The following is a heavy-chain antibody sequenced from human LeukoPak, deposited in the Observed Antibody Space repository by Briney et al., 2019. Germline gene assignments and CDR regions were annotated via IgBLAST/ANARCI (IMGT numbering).Heavy chain of an antibody. CDR3: VRDHAYAFDI. CDR1: GFTFSNYW. J-gene: IGHJ3*02. Sequence: GGSLRLSCAASGFTFSNYWMSWVRQAPGKGLEWVANLKQDGGEKYYVDSVKGRFTISTDTAKSSLFLQMNGLSADDTAVYYCVRDHAYAFDIWGQGTMVTVSS. V-gene: IGHV3-7*01. CDR2: LKQDGGEK.